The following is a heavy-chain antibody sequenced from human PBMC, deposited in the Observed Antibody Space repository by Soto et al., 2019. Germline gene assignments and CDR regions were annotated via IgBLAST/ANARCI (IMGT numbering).Heavy chain of an antibody. CDR1: GFTFSSYS. CDR2: ISSSSSYI. Sequence: GGSLRLSCAASGFTFSSYSMNWVRQAPGKGLEWVSSISSSSSYIYYADSVKGRFTISRDNAKNSLYLQMNSLRAEDTAVYYCARGRRLLEWLLYIGDDYFDYWGQGTLVTVSS. CDR3: ARGRRLLEWLLYIGDDYFDY. V-gene: IGHV3-21*01. D-gene: IGHD3-3*01. J-gene: IGHJ4*02.